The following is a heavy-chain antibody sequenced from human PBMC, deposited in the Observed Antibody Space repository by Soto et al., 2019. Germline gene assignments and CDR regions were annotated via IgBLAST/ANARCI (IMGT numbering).Heavy chain of an antibody. V-gene: IGHV4-34*01. D-gene: IGHD2-15*01. J-gene: IGHJ6*02. CDR3: AALGYCSGGSCYSRGDYYYGMDV. Sequence: SETLSLTCAVYDGSFSGYYCIWIRQPPGKGLEWIGEINHSGSTNYNPSLKSRVSISVDTSKNQFSLKLSSVTAADTAVYYCAALGYCSGGSCYSRGDYYYGMDVWGQGTTVTVSS. CDR2: INHSGST. CDR1: DGSFSGYY.